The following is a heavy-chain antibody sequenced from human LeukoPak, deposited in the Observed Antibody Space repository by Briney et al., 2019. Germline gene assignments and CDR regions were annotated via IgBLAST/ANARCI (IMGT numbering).Heavy chain of an antibody. CDR1: GFTFSSYG. J-gene: IGHJ3*02. D-gene: IGHD5-18*01. CDR3: ARVVGRGYSYGGPTDAFDI. V-gene: IGHV3-48*01. Sequence: AGGSLRLSCAASGFTFSSYGMHWVRQAPGKGLEWVSYISSSSSTIYYADSVKGRFTISRDNAKNSLYLQMNSLRAEDTAVYYCARVVGRGYSYGGPTDAFDIWGQGTMVTVSS. CDR2: ISSSSSTI.